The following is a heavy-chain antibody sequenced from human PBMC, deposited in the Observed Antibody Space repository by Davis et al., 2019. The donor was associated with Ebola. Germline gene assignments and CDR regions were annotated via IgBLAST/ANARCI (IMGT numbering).Heavy chain of an antibody. Sequence: AASVKVSCKASGYTFTGYYMHWVRQAPGQGLEWMGWINPKSGGTNYAQKFQGWVTMTRDTSISTAYMELSSLRSEDTAVYYCARDKSHPYSSSPGFDLWGRGTLVTVSS. V-gene: IGHV1-2*04. CDR3: ARDKSHPYSSSPGFDL. CDR2: INPKSGGT. CDR1: GYTFTGYY. D-gene: IGHD6-6*01. J-gene: IGHJ2*01.